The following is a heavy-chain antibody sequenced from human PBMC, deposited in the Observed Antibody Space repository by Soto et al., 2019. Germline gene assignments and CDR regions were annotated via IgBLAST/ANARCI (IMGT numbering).Heavy chain of an antibody. CDR1: GGSFSGYY. Sequence: SETLSLTCNVYGGSFSGYYWSWIRQPPGKGLEWIGEINRSGSTNYDASLKSRVTISVDTSRNLFSLKLSSVTAADTAVYYCARLLPAARSLFDYWGQGTQVTVSS. J-gene: IGHJ4*02. D-gene: IGHD2-2*01. V-gene: IGHV4-34*01. CDR2: INRSGST. CDR3: ARLLPAARSLFDY.